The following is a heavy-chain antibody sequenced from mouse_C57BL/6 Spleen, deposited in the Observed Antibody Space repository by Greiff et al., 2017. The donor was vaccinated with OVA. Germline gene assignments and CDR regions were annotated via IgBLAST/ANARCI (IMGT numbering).Heavy chain of an antibody. Sequence: EVMLVESGGGLVKPGGSLKLSCAASGFTFSSYTMSWVRQTPEKRLEWVATISGGGGNTYYPDSVTGRFTISRDNAKNTLYLQMSSLRSEDTALYYCARRYDADYWGQGTTLTVSA. CDR2: ISGGGGNT. CDR3: ARRYDADY. V-gene: IGHV5-9*01. CDR1: GFTFSSYT. J-gene: IGHJ2*01. D-gene: IGHD2-3*01.